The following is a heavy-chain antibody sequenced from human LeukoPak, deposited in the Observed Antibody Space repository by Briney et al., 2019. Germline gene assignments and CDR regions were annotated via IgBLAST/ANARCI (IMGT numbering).Heavy chain of an antibody. CDR2: ISYDGSYK. J-gene: IGHJ6*03. D-gene: IGHD3-10*01. CDR1: GFTFSNYG. V-gene: IGHV3-30*03. Sequence: GGSLRLSCAASGFTFSNYGMHWVRQTPGKGLEWVAIISYDGSYKYYADSVKGRFTISRDNSKNTLYLQMNSLRAEDTAVYYCALTAYGSGNYYMDVWGKGTTVTISS. CDR3: ALTAYGSGNYYMDV.